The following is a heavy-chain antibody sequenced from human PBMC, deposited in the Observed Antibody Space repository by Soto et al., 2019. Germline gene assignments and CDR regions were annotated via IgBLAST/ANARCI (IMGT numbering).Heavy chain of an antibody. CDR2: ISYDGNTQ. D-gene: IGHD3-3*01. CDR1: GFTFSDYG. J-gene: IGHJ4*02. CDR3: AKNGRMTLVGEAKGGFDS. Sequence: QVHLVESGGGVVQPGRSLRLSCAASGFTFSDYGVNWVRQAPGKGLEWVALISYDGNTQYYADSVRGRFTISRDNSKNTLYLQMNSLRVEDTALYYCAKNGRMTLVGEAKGGFDSWGQGTLVTVSS. V-gene: IGHV3-30*18.